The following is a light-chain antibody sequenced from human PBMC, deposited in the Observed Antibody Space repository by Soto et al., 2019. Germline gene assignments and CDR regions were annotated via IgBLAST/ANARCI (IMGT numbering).Light chain of an antibody. CDR3: QQYGTSPFT. J-gene: IGKJ3*01. CDR2: GAS. Sequence: EIVLTQSPGTQSLSPGERATLSCRDSQSVSSSYLAWYQQKPGQAPRLLIYGASSRATGIPDRFSGSGSGTDFTLTISRLEPEDFAVYYCQQYGTSPFTFGPGTKVDIK. V-gene: IGKV3-20*01. CDR1: QSVSSSY.